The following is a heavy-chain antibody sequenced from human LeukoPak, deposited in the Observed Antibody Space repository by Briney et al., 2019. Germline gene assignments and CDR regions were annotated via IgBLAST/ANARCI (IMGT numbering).Heavy chain of an antibody. D-gene: IGHD3-22*01. CDR3: ATPDSSGYYYLY. CDR2: INHSGST. J-gene: IGHJ4*02. V-gene: IGHV4-34*01. CDR1: GGSFSGYY. Sequence: SETLSLTCAVYGGSFSGYYWSWIRQPPGKGLEWIGEINHSGSTNYNPSLKSRVTISVDTSKNQFSLELSSVTAADTAVYYCATPDSSGYYYLYWGQGTLVTVSS.